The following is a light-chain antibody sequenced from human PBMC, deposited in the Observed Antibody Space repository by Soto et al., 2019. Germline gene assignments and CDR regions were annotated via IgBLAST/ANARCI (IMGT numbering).Light chain of an antibody. CDR3: QPYNTWPLT. Sequence: EVVMRQSPATLSVSPGVGVILSCRASQGIGDTLAWYQHNPGQTPKLLLYDKSTRATGVPTRFSGSRSGAEFTLTSNILQSEDCALYYCQPYNTWPLTFGGGTKVEIK. V-gene: IGKV3-15*01. J-gene: IGKJ4*01. CDR2: DKS. CDR1: QGIGDT.